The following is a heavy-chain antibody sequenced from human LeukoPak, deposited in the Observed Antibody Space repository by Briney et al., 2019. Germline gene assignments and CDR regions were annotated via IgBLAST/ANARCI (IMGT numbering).Heavy chain of an antibody. CDR1: GYTFTSYC. CDR2: ISAYNGNT. V-gene: IGHV1-18*01. Sequence: ASVTVSCKASGYTFTSYCISWVRQAPGLGLEWMGWISAYNGNTNYAQKLQGRVTMTTDTSTRTAYMELRSLRSDDTAVYYCARTVSRGIVLIDFDFWGQGTLVTVSS. CDR3: ARTVSRGIVLIDFDF. D-gene: IGHD1-26*01. J-gene: IGHJ4*02.